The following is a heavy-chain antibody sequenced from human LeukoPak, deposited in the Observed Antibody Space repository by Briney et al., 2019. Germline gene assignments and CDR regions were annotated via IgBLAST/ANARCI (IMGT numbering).Heavy chain of an antibody. D-gene: IGHD5-12*01. CDR2: INHSGST. J-gene: IGHJ4*02. V-gene: IGHV4-34*01. CDR1: GGSFSGYY. CDR3: ARGRWVAMISQHFDY. Sequence: SETLSLTCAVYGGSFSGYYWSWIRQPPGKGLEWIGEINHSGSTNYNPSLKSRVTISVDTSKNQFSLKLSSVTAADTAVYYCARGRWVAMISQHFDYWGQGTLVTVSS.